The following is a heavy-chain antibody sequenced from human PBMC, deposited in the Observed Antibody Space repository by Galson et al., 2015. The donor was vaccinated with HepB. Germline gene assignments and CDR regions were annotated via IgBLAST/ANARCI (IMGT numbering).Heavy chain of an antibody. CDR2: ISYDGSNK. CDR3: AKPRLELHGGGLGYFDY. Sequence: SLRLSCAASGFTFSSYGMHWVRQAPGKGLEWVAVISYDGSNKYYADSVKGRFTISRDNSKNTPYLQMNSLRAEDTAVYYCAKPRLELHGGGLGYFDYWGQGTLVTVSS. D-gene: IGHD1-7*01. J-gene: IGHJ4*02. CDR1: GFTFSSYG. V-gene: IGHV3-30*18.